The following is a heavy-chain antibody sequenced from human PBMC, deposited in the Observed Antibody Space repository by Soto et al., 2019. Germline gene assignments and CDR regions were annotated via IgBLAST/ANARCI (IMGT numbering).Heavy chain of an antibody. J-gene: IGHJ4*02. CDR2: VYNIGST. D-gene: IGHD7-27*01. CDR1: GGSISSGGYF. CDR3: ARGPAGDKVAY. Sequence: QVQLQESGPGLVEPSQTLSLTCTVSGGSISSGGYFWSWIRQPPGKGLEWIGHVYNIGSTYSNPSLTSRVTISVDTSKNQFSLRLSFVTAADTAVYYCARGPAGDKVAYWGQGTLVTVSS. V-gene: IGHV4-30-4*01.